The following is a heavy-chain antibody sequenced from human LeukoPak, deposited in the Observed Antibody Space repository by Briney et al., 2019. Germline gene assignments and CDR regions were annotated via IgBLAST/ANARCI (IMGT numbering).Heavy chain of an antibody. CDR2: IYYSGST. CDR3: ARHGTDFDY. CDR1: GGSISSYY. J-gene: IGHJ4*02. V-gene: IGHV4-59*04. D-gene: IGHD1-26*01. Sequence: SETLSLTCTVSGGSISSYYWSWIRQPPGKGLEWIGSIYYSGSTYYNPSLKSRVTISVDTSKNQFSLKLSSVTAADTAVYYCARHGTDFDYWGQGTLVTVSS.